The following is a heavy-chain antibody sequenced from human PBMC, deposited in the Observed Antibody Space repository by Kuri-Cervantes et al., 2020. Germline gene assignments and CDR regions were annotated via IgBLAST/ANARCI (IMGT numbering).Heavy chain of an antibody. Sequence: GESLKISCAASGFTFSSYGLHWVRQATGKGLEWVSAIGTAGDTYYPGSVKGRFTISRENAKNSLYLQMNSLRAGDTAVYYCARDLVLYCSSTSCRNTRYYYYGMDVWGQGTTVTVS. D-gene: IGHD2-2*01. CDR1: GFTFSSYG. J-gene: IGHJ6*02. CDR3: ARDLVLYCSSTSCRNTRYYYYGMDV. V-gene: IGHV3-13*01. CDR2: IGTAGDT.